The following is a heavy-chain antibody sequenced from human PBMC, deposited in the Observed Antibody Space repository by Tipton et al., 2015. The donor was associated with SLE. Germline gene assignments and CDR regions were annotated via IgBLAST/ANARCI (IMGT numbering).Heavy chain of an antibody. J-gene: IGHJ1*01. V-gene: IGHV1-8*01. Sequence: QLVQSGAEVKKPGASVKVSCKASGYTFTSYDINWGRQATGQGLEWMGWMNPNSGNTGYAQKFQGRVTMTRNTSISTAYVELSSLRSEDTAVYYCAMAVAGKGSGYVQHWGQGTLVTVSS. CDR2: MNPNSGNT. CDR1: GYTFTSYD. CDR3: AMAVAGKGSGYVQH. D-gene: IGHD6-19*01.